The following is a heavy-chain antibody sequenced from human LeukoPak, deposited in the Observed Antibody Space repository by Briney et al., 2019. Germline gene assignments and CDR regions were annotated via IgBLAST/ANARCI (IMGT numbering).Heavy chain of an antibody. J-gene: IGHJ4*02. D-gene: IGHD3-10*01. CDR3: ARVQEWFGELLYRIFDY. CDR2: IYYSGST. CDR1: GGSLSSGGYY. Sequence: SETLSLTCTVSGGSLSSGGYYWSWLRQHPGTGLEWLGYIYYSGSTYYNPSLKSRVTISVDTSKNQFSLKLSSVTAADTAVYYCARVQEWFGELLYRIFDYWGQGTLVTVSS. V-gene: IGHV4-31*03.